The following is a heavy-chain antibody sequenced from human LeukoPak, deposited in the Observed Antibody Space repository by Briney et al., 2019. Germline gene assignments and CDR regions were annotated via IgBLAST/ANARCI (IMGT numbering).Heavy chain of an antibody. D-gene: IGHD1-26*01. J-gene: IGHJ4*02. V-gene: IGHV1-69*04. CDR2: IIPIFGIA. CDR1: GGTFSSYA. CDR3: ARVVVGAIDY. Sequence: SVKVSCKASGGTFSSYAISWVRQAPGQGLEWMGRIIPIFGIANYAQKFQGRVTITADKSTSTAYMELSSPRSEDTAVYYCARVVVGAIDYWGQGTLVTVSS.